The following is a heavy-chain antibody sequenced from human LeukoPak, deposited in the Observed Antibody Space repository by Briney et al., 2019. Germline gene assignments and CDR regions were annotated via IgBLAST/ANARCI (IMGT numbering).Heavy chain of an antibody. CDR1: GYTFTNYY. Sequence: ASVKVSCKASGYTFTNYYIHWVRQAPGQGLEWMGIINPSGGSTDYAQKFQGRVTMTRDTSTSTVYMELSSLRSEDTAVYYCAKATWYGGNPSGAFDMWGQGTMSPSLQ. D-gene: IGHD4/OR15-4a*01. CDR2: INPSGGST. CDR3: AKATWYGGNPSGAFDM. V-gene: IGHV1-46*01. J-gene: IGHJ3*02.